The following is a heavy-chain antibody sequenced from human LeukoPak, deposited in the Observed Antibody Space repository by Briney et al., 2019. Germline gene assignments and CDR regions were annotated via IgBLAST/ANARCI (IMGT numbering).Heavy chain of an antibody. Sequence: GGSLRLSCAASGLTFNNAWMNWVRQAPGKGLGWVGRIKSKTDGETTDYAAFVRGRFTISRDDSKNTLYLQMNSLKAEDTAVYYCTGWKNYWGQGTLVTVSS. CDR3: TGWKNY. CDR1: GLTFNNAW. D-gene: IGHD1-1*01. V-gene: IGHV3-15*07. CDR2: IKSKTDGETT. J-gene: IGHJ4*02.